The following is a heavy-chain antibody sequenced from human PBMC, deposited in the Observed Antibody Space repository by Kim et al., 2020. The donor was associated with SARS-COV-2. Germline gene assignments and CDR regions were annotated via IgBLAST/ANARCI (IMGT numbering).Heavy chain of an antibody. Sequence: SETLSLTCTVSGGSISSSSYYCGWIRQPPGKGLEWIGSMYYSGSTNHNPSLKSRVTISVDTSKHQFSLKLRSVTAADTAVYYCASQGIRGSSWYLGAFD. J-gene: IGHJ3*02. D-gene: IGHD6-13*01. CDR1: GGSISSSSYY. CDR3: ASQGIRGSSWYLGAFD. V-gene: IGHV4-39*01. CDR2: MYYSGST.